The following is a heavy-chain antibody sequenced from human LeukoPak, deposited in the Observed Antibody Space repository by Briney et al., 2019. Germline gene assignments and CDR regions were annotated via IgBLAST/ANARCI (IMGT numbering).Heavy chain of an antibody. CDR1: GDSVSSINGA. D-gene: IGHD6-19*01. CDR2: TYYRSKWYS. J-gene: IGHJ4*02. V-gene: IGHV6-1*01. CDR3: ARDVATTGWYTFDY. Sequence: SQTLSLTCPISGDSVSSINGAWNWVRQSPSRGLEWLGRTYYRSKWYSDYAVPIQGRISINPDTSKNQFTLHLFSVTPDDTAVYYCARDVATTGWYTFDYWGQGTRVTVSS.